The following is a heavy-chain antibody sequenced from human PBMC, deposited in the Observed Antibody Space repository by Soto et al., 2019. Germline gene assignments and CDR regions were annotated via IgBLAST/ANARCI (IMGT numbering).Heavy chain of an antibody. V-gene: IGHV4-4*02. CDR2: IYHGGST. D-gene: IGHD3-9*01. CDR3: TRHTILRSFDWLGGLYAMDV. Sequence: ASETLSLTCAVSGGSVSSANWWTWVRQPPGKGLEWIGEIYHGGSTSYNPSLRTRVTISLDKSKNQFSLNLNSVTAADTAVYFCTRHTILRSFDWLGGLYAMDVWGQGTTVTVSS. J-gene: IGHJ6*02. CDR1: GGSVSSANW.